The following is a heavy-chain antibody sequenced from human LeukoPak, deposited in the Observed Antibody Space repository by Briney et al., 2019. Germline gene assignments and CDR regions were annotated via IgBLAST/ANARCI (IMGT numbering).Heavy chain of an antibody. CDR2: IRYDGSNK. D-gene: IGHD4-17*01. CDR1: GFTFSSYG. Sequence: PTGVSLRLSCAASGFTFSSYGMHWVRQAPGKGLEWVAFIRYDGSNKYYADSVKGRFTISRDNSKNTLYLQMNSLRAEDPAVHYCAKGPYDYGDYYYWGQGTLVTVSS. CDR3: AKGPYDYGDYYY. J-gene: IGHJ4*02. V-gene: IGHV3-30*02.